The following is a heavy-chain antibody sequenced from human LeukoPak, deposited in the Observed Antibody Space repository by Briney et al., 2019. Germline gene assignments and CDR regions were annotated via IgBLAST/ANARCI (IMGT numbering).Heavy chain of an antibody. Sequence: ASVKVSCKASGYGFSGYYMHWVRQAPGQGLEWMGWINPNSGGTKNAQKFQGRLTMTRDTSISTAYMELSRLRSDDTAVYYCARESVPKVVGAINYFYSYMDVWGKGTTVTVSS. J-gene: IGHJ6*03. V-gene: IGHV1-2*02. D-gene: IGHD1-26*01. CDR2: INPNSGGT. CDR1: GYGFSGYY. CDR3: ARESVPKVVGAINYFYSYMDV.